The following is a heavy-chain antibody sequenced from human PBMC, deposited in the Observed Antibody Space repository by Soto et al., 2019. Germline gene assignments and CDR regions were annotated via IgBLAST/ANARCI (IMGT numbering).Heavy chain of an antibody. D-gene: IGHD3-9*01. CDR3: LRWGHSRLSGYDDAFNV. CDR1: GYSFTDYY. V-gene: IGHV1-2*02. CDR2: INPKSGDT. Sequence: QVQLVQSGAEVKKPGASVKVSCKASGYSFTDYYLNWVRQAPGQGLEWMGWINPKSGDTNSAQICQGRATMTTDTSLSTVYMELRGLRSDDTAVYFCLRWGHSRLSGYDDAFNVWALGTLATVSS. J-gene: IGHJ3*01.